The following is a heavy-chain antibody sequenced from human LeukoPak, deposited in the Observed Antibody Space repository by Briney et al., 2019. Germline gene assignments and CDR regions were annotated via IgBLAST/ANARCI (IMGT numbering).Heavy chain of an antibody. D-gene: IGHD6-19*01. CDR3: ARAGAVAFSRTGPVTNWFDP. CDR2: IYYSGST. V-gene: IGHV4-61*08. CDR1: GGSISSGDYY. Sequence: SETLSLTCTVSGGSISSGDYYWSWIRQPPGKGLEWIGYIYYSGSTNYNPSLKSRVTISVDTSKNQFSLKLSSVTAADTAVYYCARAGAVAFSRTGPVTNWFDPWGQGTLVTVSS. J-gene: IGHJ5*02.